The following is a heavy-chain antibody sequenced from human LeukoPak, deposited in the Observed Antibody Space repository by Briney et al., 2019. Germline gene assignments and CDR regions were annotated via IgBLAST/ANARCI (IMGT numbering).Heavy chain of an antibody. CDR1: GFTFSSYA. CDR3: AKENLRSLEWLPQIDY. D-gene: IGHD3-3*01. Sequence: GGSLRLSCAASGFTFSSYAMHWVRQAPGKGLEWVAVISYDGSNKYYADSVKGRFTISRDNSKNTLYLQMNSLRAEDTAVYYCAKENLRSLEWLPQIDYWGQGTLVTVSS. J-gene: IGHJ4*02. CDR2: ISYDGSNK. V-gene: IGHV3-30-3*01.